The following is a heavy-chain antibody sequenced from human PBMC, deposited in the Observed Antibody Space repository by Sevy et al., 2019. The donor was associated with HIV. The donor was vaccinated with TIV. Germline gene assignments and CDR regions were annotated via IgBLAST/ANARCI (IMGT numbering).Heavy chain of an antibody. D-gene: IGHD6-19*01. V-gene: IGHV3-33*01. CDR1: GFSISGYG. J-gene: IGHJ4*02. CDR2: IWYDGTNK. CDR3: AREDIRVAGIGYYFHS. Sequence: GGFLRLSCAASGFSISGYGMHWVRQAPGKGLEWVAVIWYDGTNKEYADSVKARFTISRDNSKNTLYLHMNSLRAEDTAVYYCAREDIRVAGIGYYFHSWGQGTLVTVSS.